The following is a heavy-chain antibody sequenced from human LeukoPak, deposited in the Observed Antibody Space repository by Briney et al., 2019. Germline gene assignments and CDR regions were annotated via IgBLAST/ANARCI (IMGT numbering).Heavy chain of an antibody. V-gene: IGHV3-48*04. Sequence: GGSLRLSCEASGFIFSSYSMNWVRQAPGKGLEWVSYIGGSSSPVDYADSVKGRFTISRDNTKNSLYLQMNSLRAEDTAVYYCARDHDWAFDYWGQGTPVTVSS. CDR3: ARDHDWAFDY. CDR2: IGGSSSPV. D-gene: IGHD3-9*01. J-gene: IGHJ4*02. CDR1: GFIFSSYS.